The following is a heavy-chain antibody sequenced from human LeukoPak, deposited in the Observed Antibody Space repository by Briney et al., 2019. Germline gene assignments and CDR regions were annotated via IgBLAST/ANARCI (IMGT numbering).Heavy chain of an antibody. Sequence: PSETLSLTCAVYGGSFSGYYWSWIRQPPGKGLEWIGEINHSGSTNYNPSLKSRVTISVDTSKNLFSLKLSSVTAADTAVYYCARGRSYGQAYFDYWGQGTLVTVSS. D-gene: IGHD5-18*01. CDR2: INHSGST. CDR1: GGSFSGYY. V-gene: IGHV4-34*01. CDR3: ARGRSYGQAYFDY. J-gene: IGHJ4*02.